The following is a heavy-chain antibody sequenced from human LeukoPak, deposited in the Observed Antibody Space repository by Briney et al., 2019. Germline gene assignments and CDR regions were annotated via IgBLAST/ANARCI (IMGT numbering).Heavy chain of an antibody. V-gene: IGHV4-34*01. CDR3: ARALGIVVVPAAILYWYFDL. CDR2: INHSGST. J-gene: IGHJ2*01. CDR1: GGSFSGYY. D-gene: IGHD2-2*03. Sequence: SETLSLTCAVYGGSFSGYYWSWIRQPPGKGLDWIGEINHSGSTNYNPSLKSRVTISVDTSKNQFSLKLSSVTAADTAVYYCARALGIVVVPAAILYWYFDLWGRGTLVTVSS.